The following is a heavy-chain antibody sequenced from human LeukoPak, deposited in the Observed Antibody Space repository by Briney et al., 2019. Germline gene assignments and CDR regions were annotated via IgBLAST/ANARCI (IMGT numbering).Heavy chain of an antibody. V-gene: IGHV4-34*01. CDR1: GGSFSGYY. Sequence: PSETLSLTCAVYGGSFSGYYWSWIRQPPGKGLEWIGVINHSGSTNYNPSLKSRVTISVDTSKNQFSLNLISVTAADTAVYYCARDSGTTGEVKLDPWGQGTLVTVSS. J-gene: IGHJ5*02. CDR2: INHSGST. D-gene: IGHD3-10*01. CDR3: ARDSGTTGEVKLDP.